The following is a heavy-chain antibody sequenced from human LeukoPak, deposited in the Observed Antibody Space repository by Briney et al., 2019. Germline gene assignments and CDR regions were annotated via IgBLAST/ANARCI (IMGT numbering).Heavy chain of an antibody. CDR2: IWYDGSNK. J-gene: IGHJ4*02. V-gene: IGHV3-33*01. CDR3: ARGHLYSSGWYDY. CDR1: GFTFSSYG. Sequence: GRSLRLPCAASGFTFSSYGMHWVRQAPGKGLEWVAVIWYDGSNKYYADFVKGRFTISRDNSKNTLYLQMNSLRAEDTAVYYCARGHLYSSGWYDYWGQGTLVTVSS. D-gene: IGHD6-19*01.